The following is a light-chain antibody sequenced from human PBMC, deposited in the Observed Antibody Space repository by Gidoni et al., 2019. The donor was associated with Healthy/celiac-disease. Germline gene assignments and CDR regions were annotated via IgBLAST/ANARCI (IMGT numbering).Light chain of an antibody. J-gene: IGKJ3*01. Sequence: DIQMNQSPSPLSGSVGDRVTITCRASQSISTYLDWYQQKPGKAPNLLIYVASSLQSGVPSMFSGSGSGTDFTLTISSLQPEDFATYYCQQSYSTPFTFGPGTKVDIK. CDR3: QQSYSTPFT. CDR1: QSISTY. V-gene: IGKV1-39*01. CDR2: VAS.